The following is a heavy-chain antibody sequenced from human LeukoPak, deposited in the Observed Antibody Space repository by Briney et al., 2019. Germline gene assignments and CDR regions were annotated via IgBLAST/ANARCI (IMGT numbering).Heavy chain of an antibody. D-gene: IGHD3-22*01. J-gene: IGHJ4*02. CDR2: ISGSGGST. V-gene: IGHV3-23*01. CDR3: AKDDYYGSSGYYPNFDY. Sequence: GGSLRLSCAASGFALSGYAMSWVRQAPGKGLEWVSAISGSGGSTYYADSVKGRFTISRDNSKNTLYLQMNSLRAEDTAVYYCAKDDYYGSSGYYPNFDYWGQGTLVTVSS. CDR1: GFALSGYA.